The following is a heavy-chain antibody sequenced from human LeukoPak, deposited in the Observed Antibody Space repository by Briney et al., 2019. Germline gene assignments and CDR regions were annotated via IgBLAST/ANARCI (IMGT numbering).Heavy chain of an antibody. Sequence: ASVKVSCKASGGTFSSYAISWVRQAPGQGLEWMGGIIPIFGTANYAQKFQGRVTITADESTSTVYMELSSLRSEDTAVYYCARGAVEYQLLWFDYWGQGTLVTVSS. CDR3: ARGAVEYQLLWFDY. CDR2: IIPIFGTA. D-gene: IGHD2-2*01. V-gene: IGHV1-69*13. J-gene: IGHJ4*02. CDR1: GGTFSSYA.